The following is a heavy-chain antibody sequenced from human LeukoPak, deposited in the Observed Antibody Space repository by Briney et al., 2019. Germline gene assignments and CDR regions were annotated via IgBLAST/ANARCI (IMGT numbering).Heavy chain of an antibody. CDR2: IIPFFGTA. V-gene: IGHV1-69*13. CDR3: ARGGDSSAITGEYFQH. J-gene: IGHJ1*01. CDR1: GGTFSSYA. D-gene: IGHD3-22*01. Sequence: SVKVSCKASGGTFSSYAISWVRQAPGQGLEWMGGIIPFFGTANYAQKFQGRVTITADESTSTAYMELSSLRSEDTAVYYCARGGDSSAITGEYFQHWGQGTLVTVSS.